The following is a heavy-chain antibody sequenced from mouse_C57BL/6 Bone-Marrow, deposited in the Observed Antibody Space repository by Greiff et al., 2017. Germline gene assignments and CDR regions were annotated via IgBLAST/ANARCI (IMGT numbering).Heavy chain of an antibody. V-gene: IGHV1-4*01. J-gene: IGHJ4*01. CDR1: GYTFTSYT. Sequence: VQLQESGAELARPGASVKMSCKASGYTFTSYTMHWVKQRPGQGLEWIGYINPSSGYTKYNQKFKDKATLTADKSSSTAYMQLSSLTSEDSAVYYCASLRFMDYWGQGTSVTVSS. D-gene: IGHD1-1*01. CDR2: INPSSGYT. CDR3: ASLRFMDY.